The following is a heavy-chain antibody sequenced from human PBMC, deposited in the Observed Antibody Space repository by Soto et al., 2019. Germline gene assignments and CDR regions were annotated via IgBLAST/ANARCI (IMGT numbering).Heavy chain of an antibody. Sequence: HIHSSIAHGXACNTYCIHWVRQAPGKGLEGVAVISYNGGDKYAEDSVKGRFTISRDNSKGTVYLQMNSMRTEDTAMYYCSKDKDNTADYYFDHWGHGFLGTVSS. V-gene: IGHV3-30*18. CDR3: SKDKDNTADYYFDH. CDR2: ISYNGGDK. D-gene: IGHD5-18*01. J-gene: IGHJ4*01. CDR1: GXACNTYC.